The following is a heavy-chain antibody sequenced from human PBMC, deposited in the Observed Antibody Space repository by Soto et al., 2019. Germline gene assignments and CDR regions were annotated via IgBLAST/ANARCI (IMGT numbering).Heavy chain of an antibody. CDR1: GDSISSYY. CDR2: IYHSGST. V-gene: IGHV4-59*01. Sequence: SETLSLTCTVSGDSISSYYWSWLRQPPGKGLEWIGYIYHSGSTYYNPSLKSRVTISVDTSKDQFSLKLNSVTAADTAVYYCARDRGYSAYDLNSGLDYWGQGIQVTVSS. D-gene: IGHD5-12*01. J-gene: IGHJ4*02. CDR3: ARDRGYSAYDLNSGLDY.